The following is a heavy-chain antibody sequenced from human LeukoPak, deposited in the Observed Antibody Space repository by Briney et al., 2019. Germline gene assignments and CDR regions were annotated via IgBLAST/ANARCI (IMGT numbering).Heavy chain of an antibody. CDR3: ARVVSYYDSSGYFDY. J-gene: IGHJ4*02. Sequence: VASVKVSCKASGYTFTSYGISWVRQAPGQGLEWMGWISAYNGNTNYAQKLQGRVTMTTDTSTSTAYMELRSLRSDDTAVYYCARVVSYYDSSGYFDYWGQGTLVTVSS. V-gene: IGHV1-18*01. CDR2: ISAYNGNT. D-gene: IGHD3-22*01. CDR1: GYTFTSYG.